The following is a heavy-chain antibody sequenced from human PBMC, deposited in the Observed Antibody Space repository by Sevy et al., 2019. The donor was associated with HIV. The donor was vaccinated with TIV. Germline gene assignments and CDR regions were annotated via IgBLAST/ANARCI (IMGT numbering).Heavy chain of an antibody. J-gene: IGHJ4*02. CDR2: ISGSGGST. Sequence: GGSLRLSCAASGFTFSSYAMSWVRQAPGKGLEWVSAISGSGGSTYYADSVKGRFTISRDNSKNTLYLQMNSLRAEDTAVYYCAKREDPATVTTPYFDYWGRGTLVTVS. D-gene: IGHD4-4*01. V-gene: IGHV3-23*01. CDR1: GFTFSSYA. CDR3: AKREDPATVTTPYFDY.